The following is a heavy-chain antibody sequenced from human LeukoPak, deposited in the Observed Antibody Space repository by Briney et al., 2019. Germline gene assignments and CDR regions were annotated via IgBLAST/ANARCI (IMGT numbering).Heavy chain of an antibody. CDR1: GFTFSNYA. CDR3: AKRVHYDSSGYLDAFDI. Sequence: PGGSLRLSCAASGFTFSNYAMSWVRQAPGKGLEWVSAISGSGGSTYYADSVKGRFTISRDNSKNTLYLQMNSLRAEDTAVYYCAKRVHYDSSGYLDAFDIWGQGTMVTVSS. V-gene: IGHV3-23*01. J-gene: IGHJ3*02. CDR2: ISGSGGST. D-gene: IGHD3-22*01.